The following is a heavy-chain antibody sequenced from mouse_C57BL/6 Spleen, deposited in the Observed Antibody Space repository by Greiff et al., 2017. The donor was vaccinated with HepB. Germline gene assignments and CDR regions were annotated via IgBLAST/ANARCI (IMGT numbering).Heavy chain of an antibody. D-gene: IGHD3-2*02. J-gene: IGHJ1*03. Sequence: VHVKQSGPELVKPGASVKIPCKASGYTFTDYNMDWVKQSHGKSLEWIGDINPNNGGTIYNQKFKGKATLTVDKSSSTAYMELRSLTSEDTAVYYCARSGTSQWYFDVWGTGTTVTVSS. V-gene: IGHV1-18*01. CDR2: INPNNGGT. CDR3: ARSGTSQWYFDV. CDR1: GYTFTDYN.